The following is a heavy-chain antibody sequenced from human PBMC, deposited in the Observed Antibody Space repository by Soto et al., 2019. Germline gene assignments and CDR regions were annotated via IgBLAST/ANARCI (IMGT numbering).Heavy chain of an antibody. CDR1: GFTFISYA. V-gene: IGHV3-23*01. J-gene: IGHJ4*02. CDR3: AKEGIYYDSSGYYYLEYPFDY. D-gene: IGHD3-22*01. Sequence: GRSLRHSCAASGFTFISYAMSYVRQAPGKRLKCASAISRSGGSTYYADSVKGRFTIHRDNSKNTLYLQLPRLRAEDTAVYYCAKEGIYYDSSGYYYLEYPFDYWGQGTLVTFSS. CDR2: ISRSGGST.